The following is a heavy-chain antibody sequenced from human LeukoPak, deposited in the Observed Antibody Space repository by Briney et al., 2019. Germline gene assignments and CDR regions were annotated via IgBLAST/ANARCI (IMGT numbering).Heavy chain of an antibody. CDR3: AKDLLVYEPYYYYYGMDV. J-gene: IGHJ6*02. CDR1: GFTFSSYG. D-gene: IGHD5/OR15-5a*01. CDR2: ISYDGSNK. V-gene: IGHV3-30*18. Sequence: SGGSLRLSCAASGFTFSSYGMHWVRQAPGKGLEWVAVISYDGSNKYYADSVKGRFTISRDNSKNTLYLQMNSLRAEDTAVYYCAKDLLVYEPYYYYYGMDVWGQGTTVTVSS.